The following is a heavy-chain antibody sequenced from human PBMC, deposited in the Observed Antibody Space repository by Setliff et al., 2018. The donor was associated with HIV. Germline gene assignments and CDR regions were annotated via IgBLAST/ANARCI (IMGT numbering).Heavy chain of an antibody. Sequence: GGSLRLSCAASGFNFSSHTMNWIRQAPGKGLEWVSTISGSGDGTYYGDSVGGRFSISRDNSKGTVFLELKNLRVDDTAVFYCATDSPEFGCSGTTCYLHGWGQGTVVTVSS. CDR3: ATDSPEFGCSGTTCYLHG. D-gene: IGHD2-21*01. J-gene: IGHJ3*01. CDR1: GFNFSSHT. CDR2: ISGSGDGT. V-gene: IGHV3-23*01.